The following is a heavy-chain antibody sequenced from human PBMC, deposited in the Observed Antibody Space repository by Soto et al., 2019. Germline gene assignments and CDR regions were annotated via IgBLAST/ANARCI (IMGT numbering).Heavy chain of an antibody. V-gene: IGHV3-74*01. CDR1: GFTFSSYW. J-gene: IGHJ4*02. CDR3: ARGATGYGNFDY. D-gene: IGHD5-12*01. CDR2: INGDGSSL. Sequence: EVQLVESGGGLVQPGGSLRLSCAASGFTFSSYWMHWVRQAPGKGLVRVSRINGDGSSLYYADSVKGRLTISRDSAKNTLYLQINSLRDEDTGVYYCARGATGYGNFDYWGQGTLVTVSS.